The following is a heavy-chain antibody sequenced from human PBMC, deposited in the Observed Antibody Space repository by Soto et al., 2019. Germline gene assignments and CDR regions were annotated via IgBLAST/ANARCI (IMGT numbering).Heavy chain of an antibody. J-gene: IGHJ5*02. D-gene: IGHD6-19*01. CDR3: ARSAGWYAIHA. Sequence: QVQLQESGPGLVKPSGTLSLTCAVSGDSVSSPYYWCWVRQPPGKGLEWIGEVFHTATTSYNPSLRSRVTISMDKSINQFSLDLSSVTAADTAVYYCARSAGWYAIHAWGPGTLV. CDR2: VFHTATT. CDR1: GDSVSSPYY. V-gene: IGHV4-4*02.